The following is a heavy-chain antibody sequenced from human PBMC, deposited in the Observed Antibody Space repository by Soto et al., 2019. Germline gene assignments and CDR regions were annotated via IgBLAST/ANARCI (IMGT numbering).Heavy chain of an antibody. V-gene: IGHV4-34*01. CDR2: INHSGIT. J-gene: IGHJ5*02. D-gene: IGHD6-13*01. Sequence: SETLSLTCAVYGGSFSGYYCSWIRQPPWKGLEWIGEINHSGITNYNPSLKSRVTISVDTSKDQFSLKLSPVTAADTAVYYCARGKVKGIAAACGQGTLVTVSS. CDR1: GGSFSGYY. CDR3: ARGKVKGIAAA.